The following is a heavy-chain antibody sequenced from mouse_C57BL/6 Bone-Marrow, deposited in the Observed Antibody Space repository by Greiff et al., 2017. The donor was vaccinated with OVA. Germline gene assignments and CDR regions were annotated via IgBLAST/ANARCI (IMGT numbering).Heavy chain of an antibody. CDR1: GYTFTDYN. Sequence: EVQRVESGPELVKPGASVKMSCKASGYTFTDYNMHWVKQSHGKSLEWIGYINPNNGGTSYNQKFKGKATLTVNKSSSTAYMELRSLTSEDSAVYYCARNLYYGSSYDWYFDVWGTGTTVTVSS. D-gene: IGHD1-1*01. V-gene: IGHV1-22*01. CDR3: ARNLYYGSSYDWYFDV. J-gene: IGHJ1*03. CDR2: INPNNGGT.